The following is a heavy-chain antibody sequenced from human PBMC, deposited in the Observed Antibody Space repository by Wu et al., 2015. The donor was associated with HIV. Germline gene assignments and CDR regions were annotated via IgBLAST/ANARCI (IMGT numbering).Heavy chain of an antibody. CDR3: ARDTIAAAGTLDY. J-gene: IGHJ4*02. V-gene: IGHV1-18*01. CDR2: IDAYNGNT. D-gene: IGHD6-13*01. CDR1: GYTFITSG. Sequence: QVQLVQSGPEVKKSGASVKVSCKASGYTFITSGINWVRQAPGQGLEWMGWIDAYNGNTNYAQNFQGRVTMTTDTSTSTAYMELRSLRFDDTAVYYCARDTIAAAGTLDYWGQGTLVTVSS.